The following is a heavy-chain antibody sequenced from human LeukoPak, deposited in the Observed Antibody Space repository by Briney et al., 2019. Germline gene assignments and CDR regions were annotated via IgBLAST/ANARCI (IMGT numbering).Heavy chain of an antibody. D-gene: IGHD3-3*01. J-gene: IGHJ6*04. CDR1: GGSISSSNYY. CDR3: ASRGTTYYDFWSGYGGDGMDV. Sequence: SETLSLTCTVPGGSISSSNYYCGWISQPPGKGLEWLGRIYYSGSPSYTPSLKSRVTISIDTSKNQFSLKLSSVTAADTAVYYCASRGTTYYDFWSGYGGDGMDVWGEGTAVTVSS. V-gene: IGHV4-39*01. CDR2: IYYSGSP.